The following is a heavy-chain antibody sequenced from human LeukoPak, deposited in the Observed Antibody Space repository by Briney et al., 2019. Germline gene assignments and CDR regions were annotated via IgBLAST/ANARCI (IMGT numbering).Heavy chain of an antibody. CDR3: ARLEEDLTLGVAGYWFVP. J-gene: IGHJ5*02. D-gene: IGHD3-16*01. V-gene: IGHV5-51*01. Sequence: RGESLKISCKGSGYSFTTHWIGWVRQMPGKGMEWMGISYPDDSNARYSPSFQGQVTLSADKSINTAYLQWSSLRASDTAIYYCARLEEDLTLGVAGYWFVPWGQGTLVTVSS. CDR2: SYPDDSNA. CDR1: GYSFTTHW.